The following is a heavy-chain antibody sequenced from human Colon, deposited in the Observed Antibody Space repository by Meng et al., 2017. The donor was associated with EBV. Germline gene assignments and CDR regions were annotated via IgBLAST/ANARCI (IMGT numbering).Heavy chain of an antibody. D-gene: IGHD6-13*01. CDR3: ARGRIIEAAGTVWFAALSV. CDR2: INHSGSS. Sequence: QVQLQESGPGLVKPSGTLPLTCDVPVGSIRNDQWWSWIRQPPGKGLEWIGEINHSGSSSYNPSLKSRVTISIDTSKNQVSLKLRSVTAADTAVYYCARGRIIEAAGTVWFAALSVWGQGTLCTVSS. J-gene: IGHJ4*02. V-gene: IGHV4-4*02. CDR1: VGSIRNDQW.